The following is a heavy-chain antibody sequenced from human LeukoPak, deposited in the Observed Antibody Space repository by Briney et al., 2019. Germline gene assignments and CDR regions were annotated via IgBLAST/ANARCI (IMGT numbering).Heavy chain of an antibody. Sequence: AGSLRLSSAAPGFTSSSYAMSWVPPTPGKGLKRGSAISDSGGSTYYADSVKGRFTISRDNSKNTLYLQMNSLRAEDTAVFYCAKETDFWRGYFDYWGQGPLVTVSS. CDR1: GFTSSSYA. CDR3: AKETDFWRGYFDY. V-gene: IGHV3-23*01. D-gene: IGHD3-3*01. CDR2: ISDSGGST. J-gene: IGHJ4*02.